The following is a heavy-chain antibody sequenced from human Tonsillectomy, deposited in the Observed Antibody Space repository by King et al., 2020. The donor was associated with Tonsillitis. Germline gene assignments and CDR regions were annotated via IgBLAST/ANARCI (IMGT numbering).Heavy chain of an antibody. CDR2: IRYDGSNK. Sequence: VQLVESGGGVVQPGGSLRLSCAASGFTFSSYGMHWVRQAPGKGLEWVAFIRYDGSNKYYADSVKGQFTISRDNFKNTLYLQMNSLRAEDTAVYYCAKDEGIKMTGTAIDYWGQGTLVTVSS. V-gene: IGHV3-30*02. J-gene: IGHJ4*02. D-gene: IGHD3-9*01. CDR1: GFTFSSYG. CDR3: AKDEGIKMTGTAIDY.